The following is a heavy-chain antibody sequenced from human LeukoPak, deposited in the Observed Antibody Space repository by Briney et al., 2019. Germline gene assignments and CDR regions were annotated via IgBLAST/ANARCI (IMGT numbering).Heavy chain of an antibody. D-gene: IGHD3-22*01. CDR3: AGVKGDSSVSHYYYYMDV. CDR2: IYHSGST. J-gene: IGHJ6*03. V-gene: IGHV4-38-2*01. Sequence: SETLSLTCAVSGYSISSGYYWGWIRQPPGKGLEWIGSIYHSGSTYYNPSRKSRVTISVDTSKNQFSLKLSSVTAADTAVYYCAGVKGDSSVSHYYYYMDVWGKGTTVTVSS. CDR1: GYSISSGYY.